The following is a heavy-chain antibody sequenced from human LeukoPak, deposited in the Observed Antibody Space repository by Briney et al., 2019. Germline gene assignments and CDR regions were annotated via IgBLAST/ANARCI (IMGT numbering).Heavy chain of an antibody. Sequence: PGGSLRLSCVASGFTFSSYWMHWVRQDPRKGLVWVSRISGDGRNINYADSVRGRFTISRDNAKNTLYLQMNSLRAEDTVVYYCAGVVVVAATPDYYYYYGMDVWGQGTTVTVSS. CDR3: AGVVVVAATPDYYYYYGMDV. J-gene: IGHJ6*02. CDR1: GFTFSSYW. V-gene: IGHV3-74*01. D-gene: IGHD2-15*01. CDR2: ISGDGRNI.